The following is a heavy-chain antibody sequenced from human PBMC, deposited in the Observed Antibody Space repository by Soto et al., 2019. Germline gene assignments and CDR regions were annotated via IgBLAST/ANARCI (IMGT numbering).Heavy chain of an antibody. D-gene: IGHD6-6*01. J-gene: IGHJ4*02. V-gene: IGHV4-30-4*01. CDR2: IYYSGST. CDR1: GGSISSGDYY. CDR3: ARALGPYSSSLDLRRRRIGYYFDY. Sequence: SETLSLTCTVSGGSISSGDYYWSWIRQPPGKGLEWIGYIYYSGSTYYNPSLKSRVTISVDTSKNQFSLKLSSVTAADTAVYYCARALGPYSSSLDLRRRRIGYYFDYWGQGTLVTVSS.